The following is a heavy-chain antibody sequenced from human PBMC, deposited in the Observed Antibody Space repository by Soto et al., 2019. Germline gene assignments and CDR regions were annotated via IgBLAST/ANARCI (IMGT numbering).Heavy chain of an antibody. Sequence: SVKVSCKASGGTFSSYAISWVRQAPGQGLEWMGGIIPIFGTANYAQKFQGRVTITADKSTSTAYMELSSLRSEDTAVYYCARVAYSSSRARGWFDPWGQGTLVTVSS. CDR3: ARVAYSSSRARGWFDP. CDR2: IIPIFGTA. CDR1: GGTFSSYA. V-gene: IGHV1-69*06. D-gene: IGHD6-6*01. J-gene: IGHJ5*02.